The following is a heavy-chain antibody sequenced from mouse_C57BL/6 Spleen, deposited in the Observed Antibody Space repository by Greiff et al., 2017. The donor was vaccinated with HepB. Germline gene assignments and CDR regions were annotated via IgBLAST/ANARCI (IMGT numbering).Heavy chain of an antibody. J-gene: IGHJ3*01. D-gene: IGHD3-2*02. CDR3: ARGGTAQGGFAY. CDR1: GYAFTNYL. Sequence: QVQLQQSGAELVRPGTSVKVSCKASGYAFTNYLIEWVKQRPGQGLEWIGVINPGSGGTNYNEKFKGKATLTADKSSSTAYMQLSSLISEDSAVYFCARGGTAQGGFAYWGQGTLVTVSA. CDR2: INPGSGGT. V-gene: IGHV1-54*01.